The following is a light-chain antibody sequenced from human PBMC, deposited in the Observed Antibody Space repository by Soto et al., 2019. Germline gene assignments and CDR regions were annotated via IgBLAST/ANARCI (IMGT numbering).Light chain of an antibody. CDR1: SSDVGGYNY. CDR2: DVS. V-gene: IGLV2-14*01. CDR3: SSYTSSSTLV. Sequence: QSALTQPASVSGSPGQSINISCTGTSSDVGGYNYVSWYQQHPDKAPKLMIYDVSNRPSGVSNRFYGSKSGNTASLTISGLQAEDEADYYCSSYTSSSTLVFGGGTKVTVL. J-gene: IGLJ2*01.